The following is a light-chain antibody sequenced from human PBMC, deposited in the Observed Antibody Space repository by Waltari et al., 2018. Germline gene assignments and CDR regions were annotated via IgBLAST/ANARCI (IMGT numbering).Light chain of an antibody. J-gene: IGLJ3*02. Sequence: QLVLTQSPSASASLGASVKLTCTLSSGHSHYAIAWHQQQPDKGPRYLMKVNIDGSHTKEDGSPDRFSGSSSGAARYLTIASLQSDDEADYYCQTWGTGIRVFGGGTKLTVL. CDR3: QTWGTGIRV. CDR2: VNIDGSH. V-gene: IGLV4-69*01. CDR1: SGHSHYA.